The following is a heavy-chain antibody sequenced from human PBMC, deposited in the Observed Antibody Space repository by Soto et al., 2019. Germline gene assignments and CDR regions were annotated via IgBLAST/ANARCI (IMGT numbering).Heavy chain of an antibody. V-gene: IGHV3-48*01. Sequence: GGSLRLSCAASGFTFVSYDMNWVRQAPGQGLEWVSFISTTGTTMYYADSVRGRFTISRDNSKNTLYLQMNSLRAEDTAVYYCAKDDSVLMVYAILGYISWQWTIFDYWGQGTLVPVSS. D-gene: IGHD2-8*01. CDR2: ISTTGTTM. CDR3: AKDDSVLMVYAILGYISWQWTIFDY. J-gene: IGHJ4*02. CDR1: GFTFVSYD.